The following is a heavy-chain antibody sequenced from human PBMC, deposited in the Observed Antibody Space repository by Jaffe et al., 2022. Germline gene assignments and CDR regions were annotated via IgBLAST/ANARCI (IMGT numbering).Heavy chain of an antibody. J-gene: IGHJ4*02. V-gene: IGHV3-23*01. CDR2: ISGSGGST. CDR1: GFTFSSYA. Sequence: EVQLLESGGGLVQPGGSLRLSCAASGFTFSSYAMSWVRQAPGKGLEWVSTISGSGGSTYYADSVKGRFTISRDNSKNTLYLQMNSLRAEDTALYYCAKDSRKTIAARPDYWGQGTLVTVSS. D-gene: IGHD6-6*01. CDR3: AKDSRKTIAARPDY.